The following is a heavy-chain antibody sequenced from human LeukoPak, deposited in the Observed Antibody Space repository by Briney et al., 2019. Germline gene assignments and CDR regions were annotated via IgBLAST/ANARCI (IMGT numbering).Heavy chain of an antibody. V-gene: IGHV3-74*01. CDR1: GLTFSSDW. J-gene: IGHJ4*02. Sequence: PGGSLRLSCAASGLTFSSDWMHWVRQVPGKGLVWVSRINSDASTINYADSVKGRFTISRDNAKNTLYLQMNSLRAEDTAVYYCARDYYASGSSDYWGQGTLVTVSS. D-gene: IGHD3-10*01. CDR2: INSDASTI. CDR3: ARDYYASGSSDY.